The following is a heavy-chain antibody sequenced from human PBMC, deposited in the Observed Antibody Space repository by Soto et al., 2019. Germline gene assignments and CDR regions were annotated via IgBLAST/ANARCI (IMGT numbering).Heavy chain of an antibody. V-gene: IGHV3-7*03. CDR1: GFTFITHW. CDR2: IKQEGTET. J-gene: IGHJ4*02. CDR3: ARGGDSYIDY. D-gene: IGHD2-21*02. Sequence: PGWSLRLSCASSGFTFITHWMVWVRQPPGKGLEWVANIKQEGTETSYVDSVKGRFTISRDNAQNSLYLQMNSLRVEDTAVYYCARGGDSYIDYWGPGALVTVSS.